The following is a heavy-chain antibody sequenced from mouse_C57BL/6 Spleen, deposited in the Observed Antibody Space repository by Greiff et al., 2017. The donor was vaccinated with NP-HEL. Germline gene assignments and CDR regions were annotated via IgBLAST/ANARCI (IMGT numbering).Heavy chain of an antibody. CDR1: GYAFSSSW. CDR2: LSPGDGDT. D-gene: IGHD2-1*01. CDR3: ARGRGNYGFPLDY. J-gene: IGHJ2*01. V-gene: IGHV1-82*01. Sequence: QVQLQQSGPELVKPGASVKISCKASGYAFSSSWMNWVKQRPGKGLEWIGRLSPGDGDTNYNGKFKGKATLTADKSSSTAYMQLSSLTSEDSAVDFCARGRGNYGFPLDYWGQGTTLTVSS.